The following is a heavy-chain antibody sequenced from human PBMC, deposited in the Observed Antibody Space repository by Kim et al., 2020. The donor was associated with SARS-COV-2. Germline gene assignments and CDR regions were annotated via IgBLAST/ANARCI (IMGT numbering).Heavy chain of an antibody. CDR1: GYTFTSYA. CDR2: INAGNGNT. CDR3: ARGMGEYGAHFDY. V-gene: IGHV1-3*01. J-gene: IGHJ4*02. D-gene: IGHD3-16*01. Sequence: ASVKVSCKASGYTFTSYAMHWVRQAPGQRLEWMGWINAGNGNTKYSQKFQGRVTITRDTSASTAYMELSSLRSEDTAVYYCARGMGEYGAHFDYWGQGTLVTVSS.